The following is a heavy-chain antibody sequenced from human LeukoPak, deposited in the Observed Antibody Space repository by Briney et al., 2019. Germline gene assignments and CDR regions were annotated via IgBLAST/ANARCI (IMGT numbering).Heavy chain of an antibody. D-gene: IGHD4-23*01. CDR2: IIPIFGTA. V-gene: IGHV1-69*05. CDR1: GGTFSSYA. Sequence: SVKVSCKASGGTFSSYAISWVRQAPGQGLEWMGGIIPIFGTANYAQKFQGRVTITTDESTSTAYMELSSLRSEDTAVYYCSTEQNMGGNSGYYYYYYMHVWGKGTTVTVSS. J-gene: IGHJ6*03. CDR3: STEQNMGGNSGYYYYYYMHV.